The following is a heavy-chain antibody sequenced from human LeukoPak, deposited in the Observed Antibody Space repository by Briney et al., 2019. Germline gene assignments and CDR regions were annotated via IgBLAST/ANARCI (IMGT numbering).Heavy chain of an antibody. J-gene: IGHJ4*02. CDR1: GYTLTELS. V-gene: IGHV1-24*01. CDR3: ATGIYQGSSGWYFGY. Sequence: ASVKVSCKVSGYTLTELSMHWVRQAPGKGLEWMGGFDPEDGETIYAQKFQGRVTMTEDTSTDTAYMELSSLRSEDTAVYYCATGIYQGSSGWYFGYWGQGTLVTVSS. CDR2: FDPEDGET. D-gene: IGHD6-19*01.